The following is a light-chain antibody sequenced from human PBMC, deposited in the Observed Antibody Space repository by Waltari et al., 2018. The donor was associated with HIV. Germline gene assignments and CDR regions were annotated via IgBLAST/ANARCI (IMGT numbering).Light chain of an antibody. CDR2: KDR. J-gene: IGLJ2*01. CDR1: ALANQY. CDR3: QSADSSGTYLVI. V-gene: IGLV3-25*03. Sequence: SYELTQPPSVSVSPGQTARITCSGDALANQYAYWYQRKPGQAPVLVIYKDRERSSGIPERFSGSSSGTTVTVTISGVQAEDEADYYCQSADSSGTYLVIFGGGTKLTVL.